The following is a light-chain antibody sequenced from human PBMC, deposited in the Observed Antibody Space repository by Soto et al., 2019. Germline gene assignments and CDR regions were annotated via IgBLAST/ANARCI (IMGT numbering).Light chain of an antibody. CDR2: DNS. V-gene: IGLV1-40*01. CDR1: SSNIGAGYD. J-gene: IGLJ2*01. CDR3: QSYDSSLNVV. Sequence: QSVLTQPPSVAGAPGQRVTIPCTGSSSNIGAGYDVHWYQQLPGTAPKLLIYDNSNRPSGVPDRFSGSKSGTSASLAITGLQAEDEADYYCQSYDSSLNVVFGGGTKVTVL.